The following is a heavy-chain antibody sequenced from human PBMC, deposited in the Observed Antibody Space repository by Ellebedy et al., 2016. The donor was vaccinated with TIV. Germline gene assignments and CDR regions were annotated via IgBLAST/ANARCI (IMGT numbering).Heavy chain of an antibody. V-gene: IGHV3-30*18. Sequence: GESLKISXAASGFTFKSYDMHWVRQVPGKGLEWVAVISSDGGRKHYADSVKGRFTISRDNSKNTLFPQMNSLRPEDAAVFYCAKEKRYCSSANCPLGYWGQGNLVTVSS. CDR1: GFTFKSYD. D-gene: IGHD2-2*01. J-gene: IGHJ4*02. CDR2: ISSDGGRK. CDR3: AKEKRYCSSANCPLGY.